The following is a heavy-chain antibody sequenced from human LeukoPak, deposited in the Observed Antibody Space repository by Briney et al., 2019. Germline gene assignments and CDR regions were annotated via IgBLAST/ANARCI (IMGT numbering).Heavy chain of an antibody. D-gene: IGHD3-9*01. CDR3: ARGQSAREYIDWLDY. Sequence: ASVKVSCKASGYTFTSYYIHWVLQAPGQGLEWMGIIKPSDGTTQYVEKFQGRVTMTRDTSTSTVYTELSSLRSEDTAVYYCARGQSAREYIDWLDYWGQGTLVTVSS. CDR2: IKPSDGTT. CDR1: GYTFTSYY. V-gene: IGHV1-46*01. J-gene: IGHJ4*02.